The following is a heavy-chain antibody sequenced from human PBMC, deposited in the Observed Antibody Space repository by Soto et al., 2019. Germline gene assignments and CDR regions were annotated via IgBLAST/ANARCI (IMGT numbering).Heavy chain of an antibody. J-gene: IGHJ4*02. D-gene: IGHD3-10*01. CDR2: ISYDEIDK. CDR1: GFTFSNYT. V-gene: IGHV3-30*04. Sequence: PGGSLRLSCAASGFTFSNYTMHWVRQAPGKGLEWVALISYDEIDKYYADAVKGRFTISRDNSKKTLYLQMDSLRAEDTAVYYCAGRSGSSDYWGQGTLVTVSS. CDR3: AGRSGSSDY.